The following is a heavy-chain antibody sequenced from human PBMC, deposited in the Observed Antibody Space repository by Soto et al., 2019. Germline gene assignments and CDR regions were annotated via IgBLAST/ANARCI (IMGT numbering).Heavy chain of an antibody. CDR2: IYYSGST. V-gene: IGHV4-59*01. CDR3: ARGLGLEPEFDY. J-gene: IGHJ4*02. Sequence: QVQLQESGPGLVKPSETLSLTCTVSGGSISSYYWSWIRQPPGKGLEWIGYIYYSGSTNYNPSLKSRVTISVDTSKNQFSLKLSSVTAADTAVYYCARGLGLEPEFDYWGQGTLVTVSS. D-gene: IGHD1-7*01. CDR1: GGSISSYY.